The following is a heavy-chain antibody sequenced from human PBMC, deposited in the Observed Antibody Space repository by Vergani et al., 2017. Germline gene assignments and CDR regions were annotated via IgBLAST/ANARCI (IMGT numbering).Heavy chain of an antibody. CDR1: GYTFTSYY. D-gene: IGHD1-14*01. V-gene: IGHV1-46*01. Sequence: QVQLVQSGAEVKKPGASVKVSCKASGYTFTSYYMHWVRQAPGQGLEWMGIINPSGGSTSYAQKFQGRVTMTRDTSTSTVYMELRSLRSDDTAVYYCAREGEPVGYYYYMDVWGKGTTVTVSS. CDR2: INPSGGST. J-gene: IGHJ6*03. CDR3: AREGEPVGYYYYMDV.